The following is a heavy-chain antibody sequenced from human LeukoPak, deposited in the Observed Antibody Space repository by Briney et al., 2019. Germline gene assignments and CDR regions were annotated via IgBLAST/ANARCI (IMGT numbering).Heavy chain of an antibody. D-gene: IGHD2-15*01. J-gene: IGHJ4*02. CDR3: ARDLHSLNYCSGGSCYELGY. CDR1: GYTFTSYG. V-gene: IGHV1-18*01. CDR2: ISAYNGNT. Sequence: ASVKVSCKASGYTFTSYGISWVRKAPGQGLEWMGWISAYNGNTNYAQKLQGRVTMTTDTSTSTAYMELRSLRSDDTAVYYCARDLHSLNYCSGGSCYELGYWGQGTLVTVSS.